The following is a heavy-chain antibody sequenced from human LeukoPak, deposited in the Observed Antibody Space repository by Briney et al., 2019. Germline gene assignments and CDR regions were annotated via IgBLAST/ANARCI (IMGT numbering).Heavy chain of an antibody. CDR1: GFTFSSYA. D-gene: IGHD6-19*01. Sequence: GGSLRLSCAASGFTFSSYAMSWVRQAPGKGLEWVSSISGSGGSTYNADSVKGRFTISRDNSKNTLYLQMNSLRAEDTAVYYCAKIAVSGLWYFDLWGRGTLVTVSS. V-gene: IGHV3-23*01. CDR2: ISGSGGST. J-gene: IGHJ2*01. CDR3: AKIAVSGLWYFDL.